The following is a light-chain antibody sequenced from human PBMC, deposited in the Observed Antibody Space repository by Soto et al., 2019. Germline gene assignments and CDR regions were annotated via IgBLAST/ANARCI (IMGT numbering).Light chain of an antibody. CDR2: DAS. CDR1: QSISSTY. CDR3: QQYGSLIT. Sequence: EIVLTQSPGTLSLSPGERATLSCRASQSISSTYLTWYHQKPGQAPRLLIYDASRRATGIPDRFSGSGSGTDFTLTIARLEPEDFAVYYCQQYGSLITFGQGTRLEIK. V-gene: IGKV3-20*01. J-gene: IGKJ5*01.